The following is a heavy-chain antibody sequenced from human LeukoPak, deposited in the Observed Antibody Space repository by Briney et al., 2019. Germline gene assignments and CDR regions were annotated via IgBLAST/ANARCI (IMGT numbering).Heavy chain of an antibody. D-gene: IGHD6-19*01. J-gene: IGHJ6*02. CDR2: IIPILGIA. CDR1: GGTFSSYA. V-gene: IGHV1-69*04. Sequence: SVKVSCKASGGTFSSYAISWVRQAPGQGLEWMGRIIPILGIANYAQKFQGRVTITADKSTSTAYMELSSLRSEDTAVYYCARVLAGVYSSGWYGSKGYGMDVWGQGTTVTVSS. CDR3: ARVLAGVYSSGWYGSKGYGMDV.